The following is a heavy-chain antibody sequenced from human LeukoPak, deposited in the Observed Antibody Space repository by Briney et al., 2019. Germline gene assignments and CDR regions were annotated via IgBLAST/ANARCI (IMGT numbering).Heavy chain of an antibody. D-gene: IGHD3-10*01. CDR2: IYYSGST. V-gene: IGHV4-39*01. CDR3: ASLNRNGVAFDI. Sequence: SETLSLTCTVSGGSISSYYWGWIRQPPGKGLEWIGSIYYSGSTYYNPSLKSRVTISVDTSKNQFSLKLSSVTAADTAVYYCASLNRNGVAFDIWGQGTMVTVSS. CDR1: GGSISSYY. J-gene: IGHJ3*02.